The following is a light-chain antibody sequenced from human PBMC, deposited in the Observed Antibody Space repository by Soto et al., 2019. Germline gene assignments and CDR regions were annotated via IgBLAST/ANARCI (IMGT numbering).Light chain of an antibody. CDR3: QQYNSYST. CDR2: DAS. V-gene: IGKV1-33*01. J-gene: IGKJ5*01. Sequence: DIQMTQSPSSLSASVGDRVTITCQASQYISNYLNWYQQKPGKAPKLLIYDASNLETGVPSRFSGSGSGTDFTFTISSLQPDDFATYYCQQYNSYSTFGQGTRLEIK. CDR1: QYISNY.